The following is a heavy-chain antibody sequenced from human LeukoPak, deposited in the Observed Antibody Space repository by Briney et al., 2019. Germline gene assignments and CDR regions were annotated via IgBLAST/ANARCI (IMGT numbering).Heavy chain of an antibody. CDR2: IYYSGST. Sequence: SETLSLTCTVSGGSISSYYWSWIRQPPGKGLEWIGYIYYSGSTNYNPSLKSRVTISVDTFKNQFSLKLSSVTAADTAVYYCARHEGYSSSQPFGYWGQGTLVTVSS. V-gene: IGHV4-59*08. CDR1: GGSISSYY. D-gene: IGHD6-13*01. CDR3: ARHEGYSSSQPFGY. J-gene: IGHJ4*02.